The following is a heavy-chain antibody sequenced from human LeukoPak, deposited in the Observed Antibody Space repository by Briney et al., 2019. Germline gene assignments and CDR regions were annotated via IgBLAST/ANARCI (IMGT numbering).Heavy chain of an antibody. CDR2: IWHDGSND. V-gene: IGHV3-33*06. CDR1: GFIFSSYG. CDR3: AKVTGDYYDTSGAFDY. Sequence: GGSLRLSXAASGFIFSSYGMHWVRQAPGKGLEWVARIWHDGSNDDYADSVKGRFTISRDNSKNTLYLQMNSLRAEDTAIYYCAKVTGDYYDTSGAFDYWGQGTLVTVSS. J-gene: IGHJ4*02. D-gene: IGHD3-22*01.